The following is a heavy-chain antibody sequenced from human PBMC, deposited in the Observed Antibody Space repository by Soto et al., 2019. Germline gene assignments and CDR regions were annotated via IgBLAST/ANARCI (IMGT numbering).Heavy chain of an antibody. Sequence: GGSLRLSCAASGFTVSSNYMSWVRQAPGKGLEWVSVIYSGGSTYYADSVKGRFTISRDNSKNTLYLQMNSLRAEDTAVYYCATATSIADYFDYWGQGTLVTVSS. D-gene: IGHD6-6*01. V-gene: IGHV3-53*01. CDR3: ATATSIADYFDY. CDR2: IYSGGST. J-gene: IGHJ4*02. CDR1: GFTVSSNY.